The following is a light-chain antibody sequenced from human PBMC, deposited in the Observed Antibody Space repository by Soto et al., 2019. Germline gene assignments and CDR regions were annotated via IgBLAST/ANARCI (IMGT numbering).Light chain of an antibody. Sequence: QAVVTQPASVSASPGQSITISCTGTSTDIGAYKFVSWNQQHPGKAPKLMIYDVTSRPSGVSNRFSGSKSGNTASLIISGLQAEDEGDYYCISYTGFDTYVFGTGTKLTVL. CDR3: ISYTGFDTYV. J-gene: IGLJ1*01. V-gene: IGLV2-14*03. CDR1: STDIGAYKF. CDR2: DVT.